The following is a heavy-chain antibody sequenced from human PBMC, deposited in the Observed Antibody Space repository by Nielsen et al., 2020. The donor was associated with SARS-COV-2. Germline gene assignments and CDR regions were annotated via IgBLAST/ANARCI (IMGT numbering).Heavy chain of an antibody. V-gene: IGHV1-46*01. CDR1: GYTFTSYY. D-gene: IGHD6-13*01. CDR3: ARRYSSSWYWFDP. J-gene: IGHJ5*02. Sequence: ASVKVSCKASGYTFTSYYMHWVRQAPGQGLEWMGIINPSGGSTSYAQKFQGRVTMTRDTSTSTAYMELRSLRSDDTAVYYCARRYSSSWYWFDPWGQGTLVTVSS. CDR2: INPSGGST.